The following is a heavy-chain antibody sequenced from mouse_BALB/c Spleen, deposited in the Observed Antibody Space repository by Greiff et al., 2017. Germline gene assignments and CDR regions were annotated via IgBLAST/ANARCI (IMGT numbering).Heavy chain of an antibody. CDR3: ARQGYGNYESAMDY. Sequence: EVQVVESGGGLVKPGGSLKLSCAASGFAFSSYDMSWVRQTPEKRLEWVAYISSGGGSTYYPDTVKGRFTISRDNAKNTLYLQMSSLKSEDTAMYYCARQGYGNYESAMDYWGQGTSVTVSS. CDR1: GFAFSSYD. D-gene: IGHD2-10*02. CDR2: ISSGGGST. J-gene: IGHJ4*01. V-gene: IGHV5-12-1*01.